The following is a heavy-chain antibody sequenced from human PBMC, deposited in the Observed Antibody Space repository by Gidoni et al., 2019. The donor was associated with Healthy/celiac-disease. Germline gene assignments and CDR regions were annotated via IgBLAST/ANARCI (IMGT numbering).Heavy chain of an antibody. V-gene: IGHV3-23*01. CDR3: ARNSDQAYYDYIWGSYRSDY. CDR1: GFTFSSYA. CDR2: ISGSGGST. J-gene: IGHJ4*02. D-gene: IGHD3-16*02. Sequence: EVQLLESGGGLVQPGGSLRLSCAASGFTFSSYAMSWVRQAPGKGLEGVSAISGSGGSTYYADSVKGRFTISRDNSKNTLYLQMNSLRAEDTAVYYCARNSDQAYYDYIWGSYRSDYWGQGTLVTVSS.